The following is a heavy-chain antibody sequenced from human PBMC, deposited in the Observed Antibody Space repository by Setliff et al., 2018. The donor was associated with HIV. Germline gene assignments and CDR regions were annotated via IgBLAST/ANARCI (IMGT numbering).Heavy chain of an antibody. CDR1: GYTLIELS. Sequence: ASVKVSCKVSGYTLIELSIHWVRQAPGKGLEWLGGFDPEERDTNYAQKFQGRFTMTEDTSTDTAYMELNRLRSEDTAVYFCAADYYDSSGFYVWLGFWGQGTLVTVSS. CDR2: FDPEERDT. D-gene: IGHD3-22*01. CDR3: AADYYDSSGFYVWLGF. J-gene: IGHJ4*02. V-gene: IGHV1-24*01.